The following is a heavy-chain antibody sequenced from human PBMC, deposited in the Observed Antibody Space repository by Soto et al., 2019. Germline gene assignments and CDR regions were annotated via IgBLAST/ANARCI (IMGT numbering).Heavy chain of an antibody. V-gene: IGHV3-74*01. CDR2: INSDGSST. CDR3: ARDFGEVGSTAAFDI. J-gene: IGHJ3*02. Sequence: GGSLRLSCAASTFTFSNYWMHWVRQAPGKGLVWVSRINSDGSSTSYADSVKGRFTVSRDNARNTLYLQMNSLRVEDTAVYYCARDFGEVGSTAAFDIWGQGXMVTVSS. CDR1: TFTFSNYW. D-gene: IGHD1-26*01.